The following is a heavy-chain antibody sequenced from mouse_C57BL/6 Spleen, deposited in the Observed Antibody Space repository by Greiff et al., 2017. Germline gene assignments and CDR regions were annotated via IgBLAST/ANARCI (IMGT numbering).Heavy chain of an antibody. D-gene: IGHD2-4*01. CDR3: ARSGDYDEFAY. CDR2: IDPSDSET. V-gene: IGHV1-52*01. J-gene: IGHJ3*01. CDR1: GYTFTSYW. Sequence: VQLQQPGAELVRPGSSVKLSCKASGYTFTSYWMHWVKQRPIQGLEWIGHIDPSDSETHYNQKFRDKATLTVDKSSSTAYMQLSSLTSEDSAVYYCARSGDYDEFAYWGQGTLVTVSA.